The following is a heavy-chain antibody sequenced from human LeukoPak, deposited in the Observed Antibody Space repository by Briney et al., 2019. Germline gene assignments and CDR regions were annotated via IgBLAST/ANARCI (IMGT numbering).Heavy chain of an antibody. Sequence: GGSLRLSCAASGFTFSSYGMQWVRQAPGKGLEWVAVIWYDGSSKYYTDSVKGRFTISSDNSKDTLYLQMNSLRADDTGIYYCARSGGRGWYPADYWGQGTLVTVSS. CDR3: ARSGGRGWYPADY. D-gene: IGHD6-19*01. J-gene: IGHJ4*02. V-gene: IGHV3-33*01. CDR2: IWYDGSSK. CDR1: GFTFSSYG.